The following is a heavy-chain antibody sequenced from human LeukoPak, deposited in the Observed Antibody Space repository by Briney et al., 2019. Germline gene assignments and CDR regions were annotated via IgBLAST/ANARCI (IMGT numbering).Heavy chain of an antibody. CDR2: INPNTGDT. Sequence: GASVKVSCKASGYTFTGYYMHWVRQAPGQGLEWMGWINPNTGDTNYAQKFQGRVTMTRDTSISTAYMELSRLRSDDTAVYYCARVEVHLLWFGEFYDYWGQGTLVTVSS. J-gene: IGHJ4*02. V-gene: IGHV1-2*02. CDR1: GYTFTGYY. CDR3: ARVEVHLLWFGEFYDY. D-gene: IGHD3-10*01.